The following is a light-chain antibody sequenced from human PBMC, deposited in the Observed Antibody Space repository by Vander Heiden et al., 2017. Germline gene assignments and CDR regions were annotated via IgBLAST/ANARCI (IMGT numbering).Light chain of an antibody. J-gene: IGKJ2*01. CDR3: QQYGSSPYT. V-gene: IGKV3-20*01. Sequence: EIVLTQSPGTLSLSPGERATLSCRASQSVSSSYLAWYQQKPGQAPRLLIYGASSRATGIPDRFSGSGSGTDFTLTISRLEPEDFAVYYCQQYGSSPYTFGKGTKVKIK. CDR2: GAS. CDR1: QSVSSSY.